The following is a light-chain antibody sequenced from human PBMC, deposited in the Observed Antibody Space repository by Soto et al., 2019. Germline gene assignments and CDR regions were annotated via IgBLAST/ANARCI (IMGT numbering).Light chain of an antibody. CDR3: QVWDIRSDHVV. V-gene: IGLV3-21*02. CDR1: NIGSKS. J-gene: IGLJ2*01. CDR2: DDT. Sequence: SYVLTQPPSVSVAPGQTARITCGANNIGSKSVHWYQQKPGQAPVLVVYDDTDRPSGIPERFSGTRSGNTATLTINRVEAGDEADYYIQVWDIRSDHVVFGGGTKLTVL.